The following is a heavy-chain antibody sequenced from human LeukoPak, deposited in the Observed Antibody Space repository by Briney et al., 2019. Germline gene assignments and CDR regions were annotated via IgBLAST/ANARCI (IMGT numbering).Heavy chain of an antibody. CDR1: RFTFSSYG. Sequence: PGGSLTLSCAASRFTFSSYGMSWVRQAPGRALQWVAAISGSGGTTYYADSVRGRLIISRDNSKNTLYLQMSSLSAEDTDVYYCEKERDYSATGVFDFWGQGTLVTVSS. CDR3: EKERDYSATGVFDF. CDR2: ISGSGGTT. J-gene: IGHJ4*02. D-gene: IGHD4/OR15-4a*01. V-gene: IGHV3-23*01.